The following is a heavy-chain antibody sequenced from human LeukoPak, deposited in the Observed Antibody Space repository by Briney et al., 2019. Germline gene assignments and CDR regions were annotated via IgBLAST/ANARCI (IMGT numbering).Heavy chain of an antibody. CDR3: ARERLEGGGSWIDY. Sequence: PSETLSLTCTVSGGSISSGDYYWRWLRQPPGKGLEWNVHIFVSGSTYYNPSLMLRVTISVDTSNNQFTRKLSSATPADTAVYYCARERLEGGGSWIDYWGRGTLVTVSS. CDR1: GGSISSGDYY. CDR2: IFVSGST. J-gene: IGHJ4*02. D-gene: IGHD6-13*01. V-gene: IGHV4-30-4*01.